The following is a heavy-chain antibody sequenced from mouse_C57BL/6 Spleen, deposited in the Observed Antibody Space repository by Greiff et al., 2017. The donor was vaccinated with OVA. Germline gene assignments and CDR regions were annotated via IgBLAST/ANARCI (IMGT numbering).Heavy chain of an antibody. V-gene: IGHV1-20*01. Sequence: VQLKESGPELVKPGDSVKISCKASGYSFTGYFMNWVMQSHGKSLEWIGRINPYNGDTFYNQKFKGKATLTVDKSSSTAHMELRSLTSEDSAVYYCARSDYCGSSEGYFDYWGQGTTLTVSS. CDR3: ARSDYCGSSEGYFDY. CDR1: GYSFTGYF. D-gene: IGHD1-1*01. J-gene: IGHJ2*01. CDR2: INPYNGDT.